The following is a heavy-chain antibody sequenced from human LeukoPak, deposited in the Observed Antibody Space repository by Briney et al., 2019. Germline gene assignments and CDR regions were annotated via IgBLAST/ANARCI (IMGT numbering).Heavy chain of an antibody. D-gene: IGHD6-13*01. CDR1: RGSISSDY. CDR3: ARMYSSTWFNFDY. Sequence: SSPLSLTCTASRGSISSDYCSWFRQPPGKGLAWIGYIYYRSTNYNPSLKSRVTVSVDTSKNQFSLSLTSVTAADTAVYYCARMYSSTWFNFDYWGQGTLVTVSS. CDR2: IYYRST. J-gene: IGHJ4*02. V-gene: IGHV4-59*01.